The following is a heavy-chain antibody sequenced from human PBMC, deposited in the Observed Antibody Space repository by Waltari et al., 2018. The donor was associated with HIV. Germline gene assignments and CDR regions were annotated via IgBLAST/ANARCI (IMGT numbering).Heavy chain of an antibody. CDR1: VYSIDEGYY. CDR3: AREGAYYYDSRGLPNAFDV. V-gene: IGHV4-38-2*02. J-gene: IGHJ3*01. D-gene: IGHD3-22*01. Sequence: QVYLQESGPGLVKPSETLSLTCVVSVYSIDEGYYWGWIRQPPGKGLEWIGSIYHSGSTYYNPSLKSRITVSVDTSKNEFSLKLRSVTAADTAVYYCAREGAYYYDSRGLPNAFDVWGQGTLVAVSS. CDR2: IYHSGST.